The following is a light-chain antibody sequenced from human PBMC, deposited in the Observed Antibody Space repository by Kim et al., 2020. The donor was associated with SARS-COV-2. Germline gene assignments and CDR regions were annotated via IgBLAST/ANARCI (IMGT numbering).Light chain of an antibody. V-gene: IGKV3-20*01. CDR3: QQYGSSPT. Sequence: SLPPGARATPSCRASQSVTSRYLAWYQQKPGHAPRLLIYGASSRAAGSPVRFSGSGSATDFTLTITRLVPEDFAVYFCQQYGSSPTFGGGTKLEI. CDR1: QSVTSRY. J-gene: IGKJ4*01. CDR2: GAS.